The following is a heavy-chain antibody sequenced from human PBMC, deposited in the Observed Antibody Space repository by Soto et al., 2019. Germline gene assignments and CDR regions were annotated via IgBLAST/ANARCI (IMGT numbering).Heavy chain of an antibody. CDR2: IIPILGIA. CDR1: GGTFSSYT. Sequence: QVQLVQSGAEVKKPGSSVKVSCKASGGTFSSYTISWVRQAPGQGLEWMGRIIPILGIANYAQKFQVRVTITADKSTSTAYMELSSLRSEDTAVYYCATQHDYGDYVDYWGQGTLVTVSS. D-gene: IGHD4-17*01. V-gene: IGHV1-69*02. J-gene: IGHJ4*02. CDR3: ATQHDYGDYVDY.